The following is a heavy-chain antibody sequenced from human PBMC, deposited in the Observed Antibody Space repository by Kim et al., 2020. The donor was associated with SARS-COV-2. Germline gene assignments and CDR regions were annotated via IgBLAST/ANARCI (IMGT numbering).Heavy chain of an antibody. D-gene: IGHD3-10*01. CDR3: ARLDSSYYYGSGSYNYYY. Sequence: SETLSLTCAVYGGSFSGYYWSWIRQPPGKGLEWIGEINHSGSTNYNPSLKSRVTISVDTSKNQFSLKLSSVTAADTAVYYCARLDSSYYYGSGSYNYYY. CDR2: INHSGST. V-gene: IGHV4-34*01. J-gene: IGHJ6*01. CDR1: GGSFSGYY.